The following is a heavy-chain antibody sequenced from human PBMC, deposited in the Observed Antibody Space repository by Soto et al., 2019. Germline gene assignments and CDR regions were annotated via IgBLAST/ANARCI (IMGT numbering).Heavy chain of an antibody. CDR2: IIPIFGTA. CDR1: GGTFSSSP. J-gene: IGHJ6*02. V-gene: IGHV1-69*13. Sequence: SVKVSCKASGGTFSSSPISWVRQDPGQGLEWMGGIIPIFGTANYAQKFQGRVTITADESTSTAYMELSSLRSEDTAVYYCARSYYDFWVGVGMDVWGQGTTVTVSS. D-gene: IGHD3-3*01. CDR3: ARSYYDFWVGVGMDV.